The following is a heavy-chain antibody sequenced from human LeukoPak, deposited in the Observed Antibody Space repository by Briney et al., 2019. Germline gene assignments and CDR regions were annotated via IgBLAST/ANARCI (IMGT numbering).Heavy chain of an antibody. CDR1: GGTFSSYA. Sequence: SVKVSCKASGGTFSSYAISWVRQAPGQGLEWRGGIIPIFGTANYAQKFQGRVTITTDESTSTAYMELSSLRSEDTAVYYCARSPIHYYDSSGYAALDYWGQGTLVTVSS. J-gene: IGHJ4*02. CDR2: IIPIFGTA. CDR3: ARSPIHYYDSSGYAALDY. V-gene: IGHV1-69*05. D-gene: IGHD3-22*01.